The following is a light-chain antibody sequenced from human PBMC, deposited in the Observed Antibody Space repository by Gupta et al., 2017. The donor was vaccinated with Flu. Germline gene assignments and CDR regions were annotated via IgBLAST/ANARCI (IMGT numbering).Light chain of an antibody. CDR2: GVS. Sequence: DSQMTQSPSSLSASVGDRVTITCRASQSISSYLNWYQQKPGKAPKLLIYGVSSLQSGVPSRFSGSGSGTDFTLTISSLQPEDFATYYCQQSDSTLYTFGQGTKLEIK. CDR1: QSISSY. J-gene: IGKJ2*01. CDR3: QQSDSTLYT. V-gene: IGKV1-39*01.